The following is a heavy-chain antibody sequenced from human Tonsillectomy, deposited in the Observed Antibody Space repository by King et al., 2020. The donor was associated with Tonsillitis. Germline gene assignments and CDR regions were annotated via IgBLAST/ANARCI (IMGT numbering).Heavy chain of an antibody. V-gene: IGHV3-7*03. J-gene: IGHJ5*02. D-gene: IGHD2-2*01. CDR2: IKQDGSEK. CDR3: ASLPEYAAENS. CDR1: GFAFTTYC. Sequence: VQLVESGGRLVQPGGSLRLSCAASGFAFTTYCMSWVRQAPGKGLEWVANIKQDGSEKYYADSVKGRFTFSRDNAKNSLFLQMNSLRAEDTAVYYCASLPEYAAENSWGQGTLVTVSS.